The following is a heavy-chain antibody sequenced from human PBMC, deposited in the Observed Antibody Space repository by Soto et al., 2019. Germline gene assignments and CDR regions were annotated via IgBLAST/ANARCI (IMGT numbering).Heavy chain of an antibody. J-gene: IGHJ4*02. V-gene: IGHV4-39*01. CDR2: IYYSGST. Sequence: PSETLSLTCTVSGGSISSSSYYWGWIRQPPGKGLEWIGSIYYSGSTYYNPSLKSRVTTSVGTSKNQFSLKLSSVTAADTAVYYCARHTPAISISDHWGQGTLVTVS. CDR1: GGSISSSSYY. CDR3: ARHTPAISISDH. D-gene: IGHD2-15*01.